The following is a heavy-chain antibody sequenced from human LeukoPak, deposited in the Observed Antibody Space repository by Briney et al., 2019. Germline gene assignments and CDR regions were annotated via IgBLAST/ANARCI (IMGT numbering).Heavy chain of an antibody. CDR1: GGSISSYY. J-gene: IGHJ4*02. Sequence: SETLSLTCTVSGGSISSYYWNWIRQPPGKGLEWIGNIYYSGSTNYNPSLKSRVTISLDTSKYQFSLKLTSVTAADTTVYYCAREPRDSSGWYYFDYWGQGTLVTVSS. CDR2: IYYSGST. V-gene: IGHV4-59*01. D-gene: IGHD6-19*01. CDR3: AREPRDSSGWYYFDY.